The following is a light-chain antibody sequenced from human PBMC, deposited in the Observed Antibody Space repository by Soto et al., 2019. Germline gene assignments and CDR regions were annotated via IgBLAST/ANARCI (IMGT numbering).Light chain of an antibody. CDR3: QQYGSSPT. V-gene: IGKV3-20*01. CDR2: GAS. Sequence: EIVLTQSPGTLSLSPGERATLSCRASQSVSSSYLAWYQQKPGQAHGLLIYGASSRATGIPDRFSGSGSGTDFTLTISRLEPEDVAVYYCQQYGSSPTFGHGTKLEIK. J-gene: IGKJ2*01. CDR1: QSVSSSY.